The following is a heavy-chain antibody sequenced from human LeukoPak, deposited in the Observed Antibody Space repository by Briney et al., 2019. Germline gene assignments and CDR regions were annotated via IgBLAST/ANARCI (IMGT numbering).Heavy chain of an antibody. D-gene: IGHD3-3*01. CDR1: GYSFTSNW. CDR2: IFPRDPDT. Sequence: GESLKFSCKGSGYSFTSNWIGWVRQMPGKGLEWMGIIFPRDPDTRYGPSFQGQVTISVDKSISTAYLQWSSLKASDSAMYYCARFRDFGVVSGDYWGQGTLVTVSS. CDR3: ARFRDFGVVSGDY. J-gene: IGHJ4*02. V-gene: IGHV5-51*01.